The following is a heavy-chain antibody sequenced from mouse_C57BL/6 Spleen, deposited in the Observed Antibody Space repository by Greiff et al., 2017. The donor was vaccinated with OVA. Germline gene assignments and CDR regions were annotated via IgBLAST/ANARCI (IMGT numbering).Heavy chain of an antibody. CDR2: IDPSDSYT. CDR3: ARGGLLRTNWYFDV. D-gene: IGHD1-1*01. CDR1: GYTFTSYW. J-gene: IGHJ1*03. Sequence: VQLQQSGAELVMPGASVKLSCKASGYTFTSYWMHWVKQRPGQGLEWIGEIDPSDSYTNYNQKFKGKSTLTVDKSSSTAYMQLSSLTSEDSAVYYCARGGLLRTNWYFDVWGTGTTVTVSS. V-gene: IGHV1-69*01.